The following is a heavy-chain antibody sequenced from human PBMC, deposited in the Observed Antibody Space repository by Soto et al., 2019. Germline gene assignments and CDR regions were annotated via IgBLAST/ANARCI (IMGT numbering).Heavy chain of an antibody. J-gene: IGHJ4*02. V-gene: IGHV1-18*01. CDR3: ARGRYGDY. Sequence: QVHLVQSGAEVKKPGAPVKVSCKGSGYAFTTYGITWVRQAPGQGLEWMGWISAHTGNTNDARKLQGRVTVTRDTPTSTASMELRSPRSDETAVYYCARGRYGDYWGQGALVTVSS. CDR2: ISAHTGNT. CDR1: GYAFTTYG. D-gene: IGHD1-1*01.